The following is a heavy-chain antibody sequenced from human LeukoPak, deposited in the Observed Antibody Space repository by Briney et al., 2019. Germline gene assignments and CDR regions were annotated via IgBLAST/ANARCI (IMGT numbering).Heavy chain of an antibody. D-gene: IGHD2-15*01. CDR2: IYGGGST. V-gene: IGHV3-53*04. CDR1: GFTVNRNY. Sequence: GGSLSLLCPAPGFTVNRNYLAWVRQAPGKGLERVAFIYGGGSTHYSESVRGRFTISRHNSNNTLYLQMGSLRPEDTGVYYCARDLRSCSGGGCYEYKWCQLWGQGTLVTVSS. CDR3: ARDLRSCSGGGCYEYKWCQL. J-gene: IGHJ5*02.